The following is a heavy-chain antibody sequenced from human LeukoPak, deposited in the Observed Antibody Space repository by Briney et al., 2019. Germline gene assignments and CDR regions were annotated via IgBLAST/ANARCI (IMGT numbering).Heavy chain of an antibody. CDR3: ARVGHEHLYYYYMDV. CDR2: IIPIFGTA. J-gene: IGHJ6*03. Sequence: SVTVSCKASGGTFSSYAISWVRQAPGQGLEWMGGIIPIFGTANYAQKFQGRVTITTDESTSTAYMELSSLRSEDTAVYYCARVGHEHLYYYYMDVWGKGTTVTVSS. V-gene: IGHV1-69*05. D-gene: IGHD1/OR15-1a*01. CDR1: GGTFSSYA.